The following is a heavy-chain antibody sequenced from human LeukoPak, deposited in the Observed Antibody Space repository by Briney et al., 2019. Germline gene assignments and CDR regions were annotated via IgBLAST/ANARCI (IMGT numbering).Heavy chain of an antibody. J-gene: IGHJ3*02. D-gene: IGHD6-13*01. CDR2: INSDGRTT. CDR1: GLTFSTFW. CDR3: AREKGDSSSWSPYAFHI. V-gene: IGHV3-74*01. Sequence: GGSLRLSCAASGLTFSTFWMHWVRQAPGKGLMWVSRINSDGRTTRYADSVKGRFSISRDNAKNTLYLQMNSLRAEDTAVYYCAREKGDSSSWSPYAFHIWGQGTLVTVSP.